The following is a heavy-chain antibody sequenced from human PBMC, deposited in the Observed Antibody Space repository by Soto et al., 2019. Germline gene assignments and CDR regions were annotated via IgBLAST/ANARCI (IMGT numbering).Heavy chain of an antibody. CDR2: ISSTSSYI. CDR3: ARGESTGTPFFDS. J-gene: IGHJ4*02. D-gene: IGHD1-1*01. CDR1: GFTFSTYT. Sequence: EVQLVESGGGLVKPGGSLRLSCAASGFTFSTYTMNWVRQAPGKGLEWVSSISSTSSYIFYTDSVKVRFTISRDNAKKSLYLQMNSLRAEDTAVYYCARGESTGTPFFDSWGQGTLVTVSS. V-gene: IGHV3-21*01.